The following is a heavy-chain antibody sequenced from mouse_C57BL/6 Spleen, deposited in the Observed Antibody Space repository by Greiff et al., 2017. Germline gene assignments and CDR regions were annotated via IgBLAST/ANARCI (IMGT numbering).Heavy chain of an antibody. D-gene: IGHD2-4*01. CDR2: ISSGGSYT. CDR1: GFTFSSYG. CDR3: ASLYDYVGFAD. V-gene: IGHV5-6*01. J-gene: IGHJ3*01. Sequence: EVMLVESGGDLVKPGGSLKLSCAASGFTFSSYGMSWVRQTPDKRLEWVATISSGGSYTYYPDSVKGRFTISRDNAKNTLYLQMSSLKSEDTAMYYCASLYDYVGFADWGQGTLVTVSA.